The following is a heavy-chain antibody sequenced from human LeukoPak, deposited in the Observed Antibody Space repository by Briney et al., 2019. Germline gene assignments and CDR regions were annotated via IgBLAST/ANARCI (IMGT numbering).Heavy chain of an antibody. CDR1: GYTFTSYG. V-gene: IGHV1-2*02. Sequence: ASVKVSCKASGYTFTSYGISWVRQAPGQGLEWMGWINPNSGGTNYAQKFQGRVTMTRDTSISTAYMELSRLRSDDTAVYYCAKDQGIAAGGLSNFDYWGQGTLVTVSS. CDR3: AKDQGIAAGGLSNFDY. D-gene: IGHD6-13*01. J-gene: IGHJ4*02. CDR2: INPNSGGT.